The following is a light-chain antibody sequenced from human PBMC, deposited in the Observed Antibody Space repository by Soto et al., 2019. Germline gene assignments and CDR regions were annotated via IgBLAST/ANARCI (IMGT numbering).Light chain of an antibody. Sequence: EIVLTQSPATLSLSPGERATLSCRASQSVSTYLAWYQQKPGQAPRLLIYDASNRATGIPARFSGSGSGTDFTLTISSLEPEDFEVYYCQQRSNWRITFGQGTRLEIK. V-gene: IGKV3-11*01. CDR1: QSVSTY. J-gene: IGKJ5*01. CDR2: DAS. CDR3: QQRSNWRIT.